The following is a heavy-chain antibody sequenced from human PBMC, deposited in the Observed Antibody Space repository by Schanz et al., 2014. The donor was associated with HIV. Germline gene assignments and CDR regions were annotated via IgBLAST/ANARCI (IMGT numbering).Heavy chain of an antibody. D-gene: IGHD6-19*01. CDR1: GDSISHYY. CDR2: VYSGGSS. CDR3: ARILLSSSGWYGGDY. V-gene: IGHV4-4*07. Sequence: QVQLQESGPGLVKPSETLSLTCNVSGDSISHYYWTWIRQPAGRGLEWIGRVYSGGSSNYNPSLRSRVTMSVDTSKNQFSLSLSSVTAADTAVYYCARILLSSSGWYGGDYWGQGTLVIVSS. J-gene: IGHJ4*02.